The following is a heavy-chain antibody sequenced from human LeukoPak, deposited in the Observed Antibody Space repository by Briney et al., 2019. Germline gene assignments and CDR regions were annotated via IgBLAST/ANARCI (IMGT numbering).Heavy chain of an antibody. D-gene: IGHD6-13*01. V-gene: IGHV3-48*03. CDR1: GFTFSSYE. CDR3: AKVGLYSSSWDFDY. Sequence: QPGGSLRLSCAASGFTFSSYEMNWVRQAPGKGLEWVSCISSSGSTIYYADSVKGRFTISRDNAKNSLYLQMNSLRAEDTAVYYCAKVGLYSSSWDFDYWGQGTLVTVSS. J-gene: IGHJ4*02. CDR2: ISSSGSTI.